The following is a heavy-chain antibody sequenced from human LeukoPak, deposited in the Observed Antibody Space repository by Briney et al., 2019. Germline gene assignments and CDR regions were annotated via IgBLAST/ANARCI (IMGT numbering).Heavy chain of an antibody. J-gene: IGHJ4*02. CDR1: GGSFSGYY. D-gene: IGHD6-19*01. V-gene: IGHV4-34*01. CDR2: INHSGST. Sequence: SETLSLTRAVYGGSFSGYYWSWIRQPPGKGLEWIGEINHSGSTNYNPSLKSRVTISVDTSKNQFSLKLSSVTAADTAVYYCATGQYSSGWAFDYWGQGTLVTVSS. CDR3: ATGQYSSGWAFDY.